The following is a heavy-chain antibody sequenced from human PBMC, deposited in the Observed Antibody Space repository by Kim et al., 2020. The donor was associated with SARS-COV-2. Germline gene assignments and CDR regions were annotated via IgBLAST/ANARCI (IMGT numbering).Heavy chain of an antibody. J-gene: IGHJ6*02. CDR3: ARALGHSSGGYGNYYYYYGMDV. Sequence: ASVKVSCKASGYTFTSYGISWVRQAPGQGLEWMGWISAYNGNTNYAQKLQGRVTMTTDTSTSTAYMELRSLRSDDTAVYYCARALGHSSGGYGNYYYYYGMDVWGQGTTVTVSS. CDR2: ISAYNGNT. V-gene: IGHV1-18*01. CDR1: GYTFTSYG. D-gene: IGHD6-19*01.